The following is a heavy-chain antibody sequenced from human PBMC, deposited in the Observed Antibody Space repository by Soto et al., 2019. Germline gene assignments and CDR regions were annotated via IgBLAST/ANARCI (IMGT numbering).Heavy chain of an antibody. Sequence: EVQLVESGGGWVQPGGSLRLSCAASGCTVSSNYMSWVRQAPGKVLEWVSVIYSGGSTYYADSVKGRFTISRDNSKNTLYLQMNSLRAEDTAVYYCARDMVRGMDVWGQGTTVTVSS. CDR3: ARDMVRGMDV. D-gene: IGHD3-10*01. J-gene: IGHJ6*02. V-gene: IGHV3-66*01. CDR2: IYSGGST. CDR1: GCTVSSNY.